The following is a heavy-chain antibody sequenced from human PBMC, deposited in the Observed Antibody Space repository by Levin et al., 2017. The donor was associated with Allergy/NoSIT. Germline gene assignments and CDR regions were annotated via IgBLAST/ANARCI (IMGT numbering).Heavy chain of an antibody. CDR3: ARGEYSSSWPAYYYYYGMDG. Sequence: SETLSLTCTVSGGSISSYYWSWIRQPPGKGLEWIGYIYYSGSTNYNPSLKSRVTISVDTSKNQFSLKLSSVTAADTAVYYCARGEYSSSWPAYYYYYGMDGWGQGTTVTVSS. V-gene: IGHV4-59*01. CDR1: GGSISSYY. J-gene: IGHJ6*02. D-gene: IGHD6-13*01. CDR2: IYYSGST.